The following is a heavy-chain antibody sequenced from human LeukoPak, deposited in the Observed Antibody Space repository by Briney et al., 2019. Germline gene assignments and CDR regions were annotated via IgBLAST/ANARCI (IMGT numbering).Heavy chain of an antibody. CDR1: GYTFTGYY. CDR3: ARSYSSSWYYFDY. CDR2: INPNSGGT. D-gene: IGHD6-13*01. V-gene: IGHV1-2*02. Sequence: GASVKVSCKASGYTFTGYYMHWVRQAPGQGLEWMGWINPNSGGTSYAQKFQGRVTMTRDTSISTAYMELSRLRSDDTAVYYCARSYSSSWYYFDYWGQGTLVTVSS. J-gene: IGHJ4*02.